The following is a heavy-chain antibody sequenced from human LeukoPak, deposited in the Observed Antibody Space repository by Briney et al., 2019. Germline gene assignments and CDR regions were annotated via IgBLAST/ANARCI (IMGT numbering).Heavy chain of an antibody. D-gene: IGHD6-13*01. Sequence: ASVKVSCKASGYTFTGYYMHWVRQAPGQGLEWMGWINPNSGGTNYAQKFQGWVTMTRDTSISTAYMELSRLRSDDTAVYYCAREHSSSWYGDNWFDPWGQGTLVTVSS. CDR3: AREHSSSWYGDNWFDP. V-gene: IGHV1-2*04. CDR1: GYTFTGYY. CDR2: INPNSGGT. J-gene: IGHJ5*02.